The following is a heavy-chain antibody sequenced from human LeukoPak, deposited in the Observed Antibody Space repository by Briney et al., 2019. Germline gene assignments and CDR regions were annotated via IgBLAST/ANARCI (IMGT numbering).Heavy chain of an antibody. D-gene: IGHD4-23*01. V-gene: IGHV1-2*02. CDR1: GYTFTGYY. Sequence: ASVKVSYKASGYTFTGYYMHWVRQAPGQGLEWMGWINPNSGGTNYAQKFQGRVTMTRDTSISTAYMELSRLRSDDTAVYYCARDRGDGGNENFIDYWGQGTLVTVSS. CDR2: INPNSGGT. CDR3: ARDRGDGGNENFIDY. J-gene: IGHJ4*02.